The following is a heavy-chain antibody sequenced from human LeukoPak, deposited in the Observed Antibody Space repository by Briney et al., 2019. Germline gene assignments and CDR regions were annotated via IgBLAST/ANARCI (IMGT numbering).Heavy chain of an antibody. Sequence: PSETLSLTCTVSGGSISSHYWSWLRQPPGKGLGWIGYIDYSGSTNYNPSLKSRVTISVDTSKNQCSLKLSSVTAADTAVYYCARVGDGYNLPYGMDVWGQGTTVTVSS. D-gene: IGHD5-24*01. CDR1: GGSISSHY. J-gene: IGHJ6*02. V-gene: IGHV4-59*11. CDR2: IDYSGST. CDR3: ARVGDGYNLPYGMDV.